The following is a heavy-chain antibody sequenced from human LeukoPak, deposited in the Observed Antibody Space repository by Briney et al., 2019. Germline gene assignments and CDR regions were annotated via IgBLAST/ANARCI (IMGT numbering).Heavy chain of an antibody. J-gene: IGHJ4*02. D-gene: IGHD3-9*01. CDR1: GFTFSTYA. V-gene: IGHV3-23*01. CDR2: ISYSGKNT. Sequence: QTGGSLRLSCAASGFTFSTYAMTWVRQAPGKGLEWVSAISYSGKNTYYADSLKGRFTISRDDSKNTLYLQMNSLRAEDTAVYYCAKDPYYDILTGYSTFDYWGQGTLVTVSS. CDR3: AKDPYYDILTGYSTFDY.